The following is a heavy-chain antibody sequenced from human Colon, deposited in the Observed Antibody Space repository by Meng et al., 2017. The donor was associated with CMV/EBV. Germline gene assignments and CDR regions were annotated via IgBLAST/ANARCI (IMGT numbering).Heavy chain of an antibody. J-gene: IGHJ4*02. Sequence: ASVKVSCKPSGYMFINYGITWVRQAPGQGPEWMGWMSAYDGETKYAQKFQGRLTMSTDTSTSTAFMELRSRKSDDTALYYCAREGDTADNWGQGTLVTVSS. CDR2: MSAYDGET. CDR1: GYMFINYG. CDR3: AREGDTADN. V-gene: IGHV1-18*01. D-gene: IGHD5-18*01.